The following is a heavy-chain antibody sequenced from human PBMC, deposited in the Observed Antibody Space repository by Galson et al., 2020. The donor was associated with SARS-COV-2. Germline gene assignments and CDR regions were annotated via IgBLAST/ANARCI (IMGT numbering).Heavy chain of an antibody. V-gene: IGHV4-59*01. Sequence: ETLSLTCTVPGGSISSYYWSWIRQPPGKGLEWIGYTYYSWSTNYNPSLKSRVTISVDTSKNQFSLKLSSVTAADTAVYYCASTTDYDYLWGSYRNDAFDIWGQGKMVTVSS. J-gene: IGHJ3*02. CDR3: ASTTDYDYLWGSYRNDAFDI. CDR2: TYYSWST. CDR1: GGSISSYY. D-gene: IGHD3-16*02.